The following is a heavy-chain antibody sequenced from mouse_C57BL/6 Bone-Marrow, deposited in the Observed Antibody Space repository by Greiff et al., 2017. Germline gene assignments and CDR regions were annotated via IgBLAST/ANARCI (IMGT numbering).Heavy chain of an antibody. CDR1: GYTFTDYY. J-gene: IGHJ1*03. V-gene: IGHV1-19*01. CDR2: INPYTGGT. CDR3: ARGPLIYYYGSSYWYFDV. Sequence: VQLQQSGPVLVKPGASVKMSCKASGYTFTDYYMSWVKQSHGKSLEWIGVINPYTGGTSYNQKFKGKATLTVDKSSSTAYMELNSLTSEESAVYYCARGPLIYYYGSSYWYFDVWGTGTTVTVSS. D-gene: IGHD1-1*01.